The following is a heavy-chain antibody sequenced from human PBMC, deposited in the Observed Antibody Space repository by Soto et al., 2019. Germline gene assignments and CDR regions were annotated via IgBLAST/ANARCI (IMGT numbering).Heavy chain of an antibody. J-gene: IGHJ6*02. D-gene: IGHD3-22*01. CDR2: IIPIFGTA. V-gene: IGHV1-69*01. CDR1: GGTFSSYA. CDR3: AGRGRSGYYFFRRHRYCNGMGV. Sequence: QVQLVQSGAEVQKPGSSVKVSCKASGGTFSSYAISWVRQAPGQGLEWMGGIIPIFGTANYAQKFQGRDTITGDEAARTAHIEVSSLKPEKTAKDYCAGRGRSGYYFFRRHRYCNGMGVWGQGTTGPGSS.